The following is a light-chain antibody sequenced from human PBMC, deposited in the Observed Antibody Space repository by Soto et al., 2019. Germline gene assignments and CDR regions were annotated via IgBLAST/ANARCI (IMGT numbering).Light chain of an antibody. CDR2: ATS. Sequence: EIVLTQSPGTLSLSPGEGATLSCRASQSVSSSYLAWYQQKPGQAPRLLIYATSSRATDIADKFSGSGSGTDFTLTISRLEPEDFAVYYCQQYDSPPWTFGQGTKVEIK. V-gene: IGKV3-20*01. CDR1: QSVSSSY. CDR3: QQYDSPPWT. J-gene: IGKJ1*01.